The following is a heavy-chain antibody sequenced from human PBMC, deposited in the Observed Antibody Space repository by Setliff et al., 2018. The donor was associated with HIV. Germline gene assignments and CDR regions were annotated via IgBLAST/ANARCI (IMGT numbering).Heavy chain of an antibody. CDR1: GGSISSYY. J-gene: IGHJ4*02. Sequence: PSETLSLTCTVSGGSISSYYWSWIRQPPGKGLEWIGSIYYSGNTNYNPSLKSRVTISIDTSKSQFSLKLTSVSAADTAMYYCARGRRRSSTPYYFDYWGQGTLVTVSS. CDR2: IYYSGNT. CDR3: ARGRRRSSTPYYFDY. V-gene: IGHV4-59*01.